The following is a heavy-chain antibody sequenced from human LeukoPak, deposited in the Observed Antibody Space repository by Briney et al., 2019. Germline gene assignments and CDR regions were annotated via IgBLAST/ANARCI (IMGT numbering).Heavy chain of an antibody. Sequence: GGSLRLTCAASGFTFSSYGMHWVRQAPGKGLEWVAVIWYDGSNKYYADSVKGRFTISRDNSKNTLYLQMNSLRAEDTAVYYCARDLYNWNDGGYFDYWGQGTLVTVSS. J-gene: IGHJ4*02. D-gene: IGHD1-1*01. CDR3: ARDLYNWNDGGYFDY. CDR1: GFTFSSYG. V-gene: IGHV3-33*01. CDR2: IWYDGSNK.